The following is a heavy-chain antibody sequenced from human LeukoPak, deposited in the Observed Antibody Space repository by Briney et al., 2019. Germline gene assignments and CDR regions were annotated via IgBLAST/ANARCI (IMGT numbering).Heavy chain of an antibody. D-gene: IGHD2-21*02. V-gene: IGHV3-74*01. CDR3: ARELPREVTLDY. CDR1: GFTFISYG. J-gene: IGHJ4*01. CDR2: INTDGSST. Sequence: GGSLRLSCAVSGFTFISYGMQWVRQAPGKGLAWVSRINTDGSSTTYADSVKGRFTISRDNAKNTLYLQMNSLRVEDTAVYYCARELPREVTLDYWGQGTLVTVSS.